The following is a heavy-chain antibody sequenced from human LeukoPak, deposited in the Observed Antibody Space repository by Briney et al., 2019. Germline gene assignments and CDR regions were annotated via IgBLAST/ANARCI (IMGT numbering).Heavy chain of an antibody. D-gene: IGHD3-22*01. CDR1: GYTFTSYG. CDR3: ARVTYYYDSSDPAWFDP. J-gene: IGHJ5*02. CDR2: NSAYNGNT. V-gene: IGHV1-18*01. Sequence: ASVKVSCKASGYTFTSYGISWVRQAPGQGLEWMGWNSAYNGNTNYAQKLQGRVTMTTDTSTSTAYMELRSLRSDDTAVYYCARVTYYYDSSDPAWFDPWGPGTLVTVSS.